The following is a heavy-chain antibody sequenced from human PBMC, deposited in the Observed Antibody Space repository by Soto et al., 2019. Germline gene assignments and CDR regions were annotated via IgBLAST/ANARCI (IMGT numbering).Heavy chain of an antibody. Sequence: QVQLQESGPGLVKPSETLSLTCTVSGGSISNYYWSWIRQPPGKGLEWIGYIYYSGSTNYNPSLTGRVTISVDTSTNQFSPKLSSVTAADTAVYYCARAWGYAFDFWGQGTMVTVSS. CDR2: IYYSGST. J-gene: IGHJ3*01. CDR1: GGSISNYY. CDR3: ARAWGYAFDF. V-gene: IGHV4-59*01. D-gene: IGHD7-27*01.